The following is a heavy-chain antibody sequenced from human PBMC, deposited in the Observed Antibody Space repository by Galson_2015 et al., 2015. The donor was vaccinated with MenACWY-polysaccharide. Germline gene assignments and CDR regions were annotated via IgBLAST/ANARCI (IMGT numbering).Heavy chain of an antibody. CDR2: ICPGGSDA. Sequence: IGWVRQMPGNGLEWMGIICPGGSDARFSPSFQGQVTMSVDKSISTAYLQWNSLKASDTAIYYCARITGGEYFQYWGQGALVTV. CDR3: ARITGGEYFQY. V-gene: IGHV5-51*01. J-gene: IGHJ1*01. D-gene: IGHD3-10*01.